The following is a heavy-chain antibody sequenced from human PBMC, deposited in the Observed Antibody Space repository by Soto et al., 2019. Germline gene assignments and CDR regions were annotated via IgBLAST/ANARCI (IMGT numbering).Heavy chain of an antibody. D-gene: IGHD2-15*01. V-gene: IGHV5-51*01. CDR3: ARQTSGYCSGGSCYNTRNYYYGMDV. CDR1: GYSFTSYW. J-gene: IGHJ6*02. CDR2: IYPGDSDT. Sequence: GESLKISCKGSGYSFTSYWIGWVRQMPGKGLEWMGIIYPGDSDTRYSPSFQGQVTISADKSISTAYLQWSSLKASDTAMYYCARQTSGYCSGGSCYNTRNYYYGMDVWGQGTTVTVSS.